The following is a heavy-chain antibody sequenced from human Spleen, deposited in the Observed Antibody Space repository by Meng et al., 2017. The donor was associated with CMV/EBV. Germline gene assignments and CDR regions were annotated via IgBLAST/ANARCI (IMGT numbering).Heavy chain of an antibody. Sequence: FINYDITWVRQASGQGLEWMGGINPKSDKTHYAQKFQGRVTLTTDASTSTAYMELNGLRSKDTAVYYCAREADTWSSSSRYCSGYFDPWGQGTLVTVSS. V-gene: IGHV1-69*05. CDR3: AREADTWSSSSRYCSGYFDP. D-gene: IGHD2-2*01. CDR1: FINYD. J-gene: IGHJ5*02. CDR2: INPKSDKT.